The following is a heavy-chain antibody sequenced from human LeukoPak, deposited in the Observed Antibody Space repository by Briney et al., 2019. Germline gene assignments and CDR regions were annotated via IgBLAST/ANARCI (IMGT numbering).Heavy chain of an antibody. CDR1: GFTFSNYA. Sequence: GGSLRLSRAASGFTFSNYAMAWVRQAPGRGLEWVSVITGNGNTIYYSDSVKGWFTVSRDNYKNILYIQMNSLGVEDTAVYYCARYDISTYERRAFDYWGQGTLVAVSS. V-gene: IGHV3-23*05. D-gene: IGHD3-9*01. CDR3: ARYDISTYERRAFDY. CDR2: ITGNGNTI. J-gene: IGHJ4*02.